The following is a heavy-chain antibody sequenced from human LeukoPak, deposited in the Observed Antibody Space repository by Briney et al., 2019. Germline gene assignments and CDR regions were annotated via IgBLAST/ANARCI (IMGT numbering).Heavy chain of an antibody. Sequence: GGSLRLSCAASGFTFSSYGMHWVRQAPGKGLEWVAVISYDGSNKYYADSVKGRFTISRDNSKNTLYLQMNSLRAEDTAVYYCAKVNYYYYYYMDVWGKGTTVTVSS. CDR3: AKVNYYYYYYMDV. J-gene: IGHJ6*03. CDR2: ISYDGSNK. CDR1: GFTFSSYG. V-gene: IGHV3-30*18.